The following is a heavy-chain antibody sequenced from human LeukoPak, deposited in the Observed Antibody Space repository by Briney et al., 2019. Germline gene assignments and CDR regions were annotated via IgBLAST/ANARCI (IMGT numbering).Heavy chain of an antibody. V-gene: IGHV3-53*05. CDR3: AKDPGIAAAGTEYYYYGMDV. CDR1: GFTVSSNY. Sequence: GGSLRLSCAASGFTVSSNYMSWVRQAPGKGLEWVSVIYSGGSTYYADSVKGRFTISRDNSKNTLYLQMNSLRAEDTAVYYCAKDPGIAAAGTEYYYYGMDVWGQGTTVTVSS. D-gene: IGHD6-13*01. J-gene: IGHJ6*02. CDR2: IYSGGST.